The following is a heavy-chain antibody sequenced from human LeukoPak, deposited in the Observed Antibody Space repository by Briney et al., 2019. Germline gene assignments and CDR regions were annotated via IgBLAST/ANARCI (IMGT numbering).Heavy chain of an antibody. CDR2: VSGSGGST. Sequence: GGSLRLSCAASGFTFNAYAMTWVRQAPGKGLEWVSVVSGSGGSTYYADSVKGRFTISRDNSKNTLYLQMNSLRAEDTAVYYCAKGRGMGAVDYWGQGTLVTVSS. D-gene: IGHD3-16*01. V-gene: IGHV3-23*01. CDR1: GFTFNAYA. CDR3: AKGRGMGAVDY. J-gene: IGHJ4*02.